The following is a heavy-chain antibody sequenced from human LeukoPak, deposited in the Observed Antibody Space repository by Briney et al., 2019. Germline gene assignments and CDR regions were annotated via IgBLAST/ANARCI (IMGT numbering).Heavy chain of an antibody. CDR3: ARVYGDSTGVDY. Sequence: PSETLSLTCTGSGGSISSGSYYWSWIRQPAGQGLEWIGRIYTSGSTNYNPSLKSRVTISVDTSKNQFSLKLSSVTAADTAVYYCARVYGDSTGVDYWGQGTLVTVSS. V-gene: IGHV4-61*02. D-gene: IGHD4-17*01. J-gene: IGHJ4*02. CDR2: IYTSGST. CDR1: GGSISSGSYY.